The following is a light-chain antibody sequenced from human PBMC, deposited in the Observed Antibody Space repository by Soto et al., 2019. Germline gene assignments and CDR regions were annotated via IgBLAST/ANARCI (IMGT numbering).Light chain of an antibody. CDR2: GAS. J-gene: IGKJ1*01. CDR1: QSVSSN. Sequence: EIVLTQSPGTLSLSPGERATLSCRASQSVSSNLAWYQQKPGQAPRLLIYGASTRATGIPARFSGSGSGTEFTLTISSLQSEDFAVCYCQQYNNWPPWTFGQGTKVDIK. CDR3: QQYNNWPPWT. V-gene: IGKV3-15*01.